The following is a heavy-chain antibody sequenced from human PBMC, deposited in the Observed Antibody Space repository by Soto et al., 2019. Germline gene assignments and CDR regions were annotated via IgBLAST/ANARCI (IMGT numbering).Heavy chain of an antibody. CDR3: ARDDGTRGLEL. D-gene: IGHD1-7*01. V-gene: IGHV1-18*04. Sequence: ASVKVACKASGYTFSNYGMSWVRQAPGQWLEWMGWISGYNGITAYAQNVQGRVTMTIDTPTSTVYMELRSLRSNDTAVYYCARDDGTRGLELWGQGPPVIVSS. CDR2: ISGYNGIT. CDR1: GYTFSNYG. J-gene: IGHJ4*02.